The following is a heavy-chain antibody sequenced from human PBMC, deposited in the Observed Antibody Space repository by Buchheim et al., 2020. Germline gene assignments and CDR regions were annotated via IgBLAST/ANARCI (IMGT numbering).Heavy chain of an antibody. CDR2: IYYSGST. CDR1: GGSISSYY. CDR3: ARRPRTSAAGYDY. J-gene: IGHJ4*02. D-gene: IGHD6-13*01. V-gene: IGHV4-59*08. Sequence: QVQLQESGPGLVKPSETLSLTCTVSGGSISSYYWSWIRQPPGKGLEWIGSIYYSGSTNYNPSLKSRVTISVDTSKNQFSLKLSSVTAADTAVYYCARRPRTSAAGYDYWGQGTL.